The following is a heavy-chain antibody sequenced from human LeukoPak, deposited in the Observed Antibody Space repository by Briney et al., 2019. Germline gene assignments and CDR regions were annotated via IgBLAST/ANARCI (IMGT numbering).Heavy chain of an antibody. D-gene: IGHD2-15*01. CDR3: AKAGYCSGGSCYYYFDY. Sequence: AGGSLRLSCAASGFTFSSYGMSWVRQAPGKGLEWVSALRGNGGSTYYADSVKGRFTISRDNSKNMLYLQMNSLRDEDTAVYYCAKAGYCSGGSCYYYFDYWGRGTLVTVSS. J-gene: IGHJ4*01. CDR1: GFTFSSYG. CDR2: LRGNGGST. V-gene: IGHV3-23*01.